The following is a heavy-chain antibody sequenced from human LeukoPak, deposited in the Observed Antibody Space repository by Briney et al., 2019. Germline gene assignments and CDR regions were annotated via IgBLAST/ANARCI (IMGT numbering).Heavy chain of an antibody. CDR2: ISGSGGST. V-gene: IGHV3-23*01. D-gene: IGHD3-10*01. CDR3: AKDGGYYYGSGSYFNT. J-gene: IGHJ4*02. Sequence: GGSLRLSCAASGFTFSSYAMNWVRQAPGKGLEWVSAISGSGGSTYYADSIKGRFTISRGNSKNTLYLQMNSLRAEDTAVYYCAKDGGYYYGSGSYFNTWGQGTLVTVSS. CDR1: GFTFSSYA.